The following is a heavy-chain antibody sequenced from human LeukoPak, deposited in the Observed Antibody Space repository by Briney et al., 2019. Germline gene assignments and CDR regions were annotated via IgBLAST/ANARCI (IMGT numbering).Heavy chain of an antibody. CDR1: GFTFSSYW. CDR3: ARGVGATNSNWFDP. CDR2: INSDGSST. J-gene: IGHJ5*02. V-gene: IGHV3-74*01. D-gene: IGHD1-26*01. Sequence: PGGSLRPSCAASGFTFSSYWMHWVRQAPGKGLVWVSRINSDGSSTSYADSVKGRFTISRDNAKNTLYLQTNSLRAEDTAVYYCARGVGATNSNWFDPWGQGTLVTVSS.